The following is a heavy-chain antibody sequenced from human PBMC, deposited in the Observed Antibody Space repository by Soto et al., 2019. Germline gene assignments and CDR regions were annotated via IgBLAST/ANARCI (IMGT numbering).Heavy chain of an antibody. Sequence: ASVKVSCKASGGTFSSYAISWVRQAPGQGLEWMGGIIPIFGTANYAQKFQGRVTITADESTSTAYMELSSLRSEDTAVYYCARSRGGPRWGDICSWYPTAYYLMYVCGQGTTVPVSS. CDR2: IIPIFGTA. V-gene: IGHV1-69*13. CDR3: ARSRGGPRWGDICSWYPTAYYLMYV. D-gene: IGHD6-13*01. CDR1: GGTFSSYA. J-gene: IGHJ6*02.